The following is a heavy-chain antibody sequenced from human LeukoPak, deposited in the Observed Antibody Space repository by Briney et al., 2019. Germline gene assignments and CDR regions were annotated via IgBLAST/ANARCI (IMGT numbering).Heavy chain of an antibody. D-gene: IGHD3-3*01. CDR3: ASYDFWSGYYDY. J-gene: IGHJ4*02. CDR1: GGSISSGSYF. Sequence: PSQTLSLTRTVSGGSISSGSYFWSWIRQSAGRGLEWIGRIDSSGNINYNPSLKSRVTMSLDTSKNQFSLKLSSVTAADTAVYYCASYDFWSGYYDYWGQGTLVTVSS. CDR2: IDSSGNI. V-gene: IGHV4-61*02.